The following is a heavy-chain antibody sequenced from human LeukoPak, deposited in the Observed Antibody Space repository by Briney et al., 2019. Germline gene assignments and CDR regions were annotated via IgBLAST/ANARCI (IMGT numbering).Heavy chain of an antibody. J-gene: IGHJ3*02. CDR1: GFTFDDYA. V-gene: IGHV3-9*01. CDR3: AKAGEAFDI. CDR2: ISWNSGSI. Sequence: PGGSLRPSCAASGFTFDDYAMHWVRQAPGKGLEWVSGISWNSGSIGYADSVKGRFTISRDNAKNSLYLQMNSLRAEDTALYYCAKAGEAFDIWGQGTMVTVSS. D-gene: IGHD3-16*01.